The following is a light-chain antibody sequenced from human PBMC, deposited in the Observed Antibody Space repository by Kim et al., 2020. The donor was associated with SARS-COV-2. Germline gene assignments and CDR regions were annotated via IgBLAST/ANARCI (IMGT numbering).Light chain of an antibody. J-gene: IGLJ1*01. Sequence: QSALTKPRSVSGSPGQSVTISCTGTSSDVGGYSYVSWYQQHPGKAPKLMIYDVSKRPSGVPDHFSGSKSGNTASLTISGRQAEVEADYYCCSYAGSYTYVFGTGTKVTVL. CDR3: CSYAGSYTYV. CDR1: SSDVGGYSY. CDR2: DVS. V-gene: IGLV2-11*01.